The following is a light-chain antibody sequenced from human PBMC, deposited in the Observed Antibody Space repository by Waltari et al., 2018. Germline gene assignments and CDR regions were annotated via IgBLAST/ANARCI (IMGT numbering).Light chain of an antibody. CDR2: WAS. CDR1: QSVLYSSNNKNY. Sequence: DIVMTQSPDSLAVSLGERATIHCESRQSVLYSSNNKNYLAWYQQKPGQPPKLLIYWASTRDSGVPDRFSGSGSGTDFTLSISSLQAEDVAFYYCQQYYTTPWTFGQGTKVEIK. V-gene: IGKV4-1*01. CDR3: QQYYTTPWT. J-gene: IGKJ1*01.